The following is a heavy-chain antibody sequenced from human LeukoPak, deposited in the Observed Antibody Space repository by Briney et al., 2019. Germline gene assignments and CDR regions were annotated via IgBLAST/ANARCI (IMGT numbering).Heavy chain of an antibody. D-gene: IGHD2-21*01. CDR1: GGSISTYY. Sequence: SETLSLTCTVSGGSISTYYWSWIRQPPGKGLECLGFIFHTGTTNYNPSLKSRVTISVDTPKNQFSLKLSSVTAADTAIYYCARTYCGTNACPFDHWGQGNLVTVSS. V-gene: IGHV4-59*08. CDR3: ARTYCGTNACPFDH. J-gene: IGHJ4*02. CDR2: IFHTGTT.